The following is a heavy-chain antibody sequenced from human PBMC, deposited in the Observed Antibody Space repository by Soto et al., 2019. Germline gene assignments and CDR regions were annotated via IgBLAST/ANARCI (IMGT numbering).Heavy chain of an antibody. Sequence: QLQLQESGPGLVKPSETLSLTCTVSGGSISSSSYYWGWIRQPPGKGLEWIGSIYYSGNTYYKPSLKSRVTMSVDTSKNQFSLKLSSVTAADTAVYYCARLKGYYDRSGYYFDYWGQGTLVTVSS. CDR1: GGSISSSSYY. V-gene: IGHV4-39*01. D-gene: IGHD3-22*01. J-gene: IGHJ4*02. CDR3: ARLKGYYDRSGYYFDY. CDR2: IYYSGNT.